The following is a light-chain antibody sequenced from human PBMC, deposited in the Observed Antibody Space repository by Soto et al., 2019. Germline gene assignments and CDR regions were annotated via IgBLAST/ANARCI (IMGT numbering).Light chain of an antibody. CDR1: QSVSNY. CDR3: QHRANVVS. V-gene: IGKV3-11*01. CDR2: DTF. J-gene: IGKJ4*02. Sequence: EIVLTQSPATLSLSPGDRGTLSCRASQSVSNYLAWYQQKPGQVPKLLIYDTFHRAPGIPVRFSGSGFGTDFTRTISGLESDDFAVYYCQHRANVVSFGGGTKMEIK.